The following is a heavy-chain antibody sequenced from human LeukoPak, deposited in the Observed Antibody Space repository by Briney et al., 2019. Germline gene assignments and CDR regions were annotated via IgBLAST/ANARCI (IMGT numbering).Heavy chain of an antibody. V-gene: IGHV4-4*07. D-gene: IGHD4-17*01. CDR2: IYTSGST. J-gene: IGHJ4*02. CDR3: ARDPYGDYVAGYYFDY. CDR1: GGSIRSYY. Sequence: SETLSLTCTVSGGSIRSYYWSWIRQPAGKGLEWIRRIYTSGSTNYNPSLKSRVTMSVDTSNNQFSLKLSAVTAADTAVYYCARDPYGDYVAGYYFDYWGQGTLVTVSS.